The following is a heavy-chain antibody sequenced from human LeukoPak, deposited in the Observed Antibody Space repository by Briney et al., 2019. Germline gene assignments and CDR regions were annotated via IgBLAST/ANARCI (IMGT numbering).Heavy chain of an antibody. V-gene: IGHV4-34*01. CDR1: GGSISSYY. D-gene: IGHD6-13*01. J-gene: IGHJ4*01. Sequence: SETLSLTCTVSGGSISSYYWSWIRQPPGKGLEWIGEINHSGSTNYNPSLKSRVTISVDTSKNQFSLKLSSVTAADTAVYYCASYIAAAGNYWGQGTLVTVSS. CDR3: ASYIAAAGNY. CDR2: INHSGST.